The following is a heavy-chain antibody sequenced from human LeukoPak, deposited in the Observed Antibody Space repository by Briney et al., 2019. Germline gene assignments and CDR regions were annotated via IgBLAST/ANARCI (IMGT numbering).Heavy chain of an antibody. J-gene: IGHJ4*02. V-gene: IGHV3-30*02. CDR3: AKVLSPTADGTYFDF. D-gene: IGHD6-13*01. CDR1: GFTFSSYG. Sequence: PGGSLRLSCAASGFTFSSYGFHWVRQAPGKGLEWVTFIRYDGSNKYYTDSVKGRFTISRDNSKNMLYLQMTSLRLEDTALYYCAKVLSPTADGTYFDFWGQGTLVTVSS. CDR2: IRYDGSNK.